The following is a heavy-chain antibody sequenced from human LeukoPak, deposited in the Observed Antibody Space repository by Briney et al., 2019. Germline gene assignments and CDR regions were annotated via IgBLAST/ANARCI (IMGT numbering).Heavy chain of an antibody. J-gene: IGHJ5*02. Sequence: PGGSLRLSCAASGFTFTTYSIRWVRQAPGKGLEWVAVISSDGSNKYYAHSVKGRFTVSRDNSKNTLYLQMNSLRAEDTAVYYCAKDCSSTSCYPSWGQGTLVTVSS. D-gene: IGHD2-2*01. CDR1: GFTFTTYS. CDR2: ISSDGSNK. CDR3: AKDCSSTSCYPS. V-gene: IGHV3-30-3*01.